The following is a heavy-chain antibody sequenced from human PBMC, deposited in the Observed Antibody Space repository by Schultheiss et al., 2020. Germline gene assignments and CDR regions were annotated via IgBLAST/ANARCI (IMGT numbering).Heavy chain of an antibody. Sequence: ASVKVSCKASGYTFTGYYMHWVRQAPGQGLEWMGWINPNSGGTTYAQKFQGRVTMTTDTSTSTAYMELRSLRSDDTAVYYCARDLGRWLQMFDAFDIWGQGTMVTVSS. CDR1: GYTFTGYY. V-gene: IGHV1-2*02. CDR3: ARDLGRWLQMFDAFDI. CDR2: INPNSGGT. D-gene: IGHD5-24*01. J-gene: IGHJ3*02.